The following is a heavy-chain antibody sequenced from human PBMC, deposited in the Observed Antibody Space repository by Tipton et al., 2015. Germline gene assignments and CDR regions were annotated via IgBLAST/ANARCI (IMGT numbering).Heavy chain of an antibody. Sequence: SLRLSCAASGFDFSIYGMHWVRQAPGKGLEWVAVIWYDESHKFYADSVEGRFTISRDNSKNTVYLQMNSLRVEDTAVYYCARGHYGMDVWGQGTTVIVS. CDR3: ARGHYGMDV. CDR2: IWYDESHK. V-gene: IGHV3-33*08. CDR1: GFDFSIYG. J-gene: IGHJ6*02.